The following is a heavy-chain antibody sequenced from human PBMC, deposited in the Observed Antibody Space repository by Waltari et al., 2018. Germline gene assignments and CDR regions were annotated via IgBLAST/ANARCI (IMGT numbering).Heavy chain of an antibody. CDR1: GFTFSSYG. CDR2: ISYDGSNK. D-gene: IGHD3-10*01. Sequence: QVQLVESGGGVVQPGRSLRLSCAASGFTFSSYGMPWVSQAPGKGLEWVAVISYDGSNKYYADSVKGRFTISRDNSKNTLYLQMNSLRAEDTAVYYCAKHYYGSGPKSGIDYWGQGTLVTVSS. V-gene: IGHV3-30*18. CDR3: AKHYYGSGPKSGIDY. J-gene: IGHJ4*02.